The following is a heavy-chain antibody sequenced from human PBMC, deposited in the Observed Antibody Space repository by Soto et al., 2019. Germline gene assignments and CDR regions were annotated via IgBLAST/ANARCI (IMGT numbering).Heavy chain of an antibody. J-gene: IGHJ6*02. Sequence: GGSLRLSCAASGFTFRNYAMHWVRQAPGKGLEWVGLIRDDGTSKYYADSVKGRFTISRDNSKNTLFLQMNSLRAEDTAVYYWVGDQSVVIIKDLWGQGTPVTVSS. CDR3: VGDQSVVIIKDL. D-gene: IGHD3-3*01. V-gene: IGHV3-33*08. CDR2: IRDDGTSK. CDR1: GFTFRNYA.